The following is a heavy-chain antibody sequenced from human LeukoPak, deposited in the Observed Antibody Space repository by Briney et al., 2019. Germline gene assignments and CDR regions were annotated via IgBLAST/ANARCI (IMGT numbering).Heavy chain of an antibody. CDR1: GGSFSGYY. V-gene: IGHV4-34*01. CDR2: INHSGST. J-gene: IGHJ5*02. CDR3: ARASRRWLANWFDP. Sequence: SETPSLTCAVYGGSFSGYYWSWIRQPPGKGLEWIGEINHSGSTNYNPSLKSRVTISVDTSKNQFSLKLSSVTAADTAVYYCARASRRWLANWFDPWGQGTLVTVSS. D-gene: IGHD6-19*01.